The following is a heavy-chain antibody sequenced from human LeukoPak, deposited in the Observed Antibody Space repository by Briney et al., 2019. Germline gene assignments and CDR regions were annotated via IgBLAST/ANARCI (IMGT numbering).Heavy chain of an antibody. J-gene: IGHJ4*02. Sequence: SETLSLTCTVSGGSISSYYWSWIRQPPGKGLEWIGYIYYSGSTNYNPSLKSRVTISVDTSKNQFSLKLSSVTAADTAVYYCARSVVRGVSFDYWGQGTLVTVSS. V-gene: IGHV4-59*08. CDR2: IYYSGST. D-gene: IGHD3-10*01. CDR3: ARSVVRGVSFDY. CDR1: GGSISSYY.